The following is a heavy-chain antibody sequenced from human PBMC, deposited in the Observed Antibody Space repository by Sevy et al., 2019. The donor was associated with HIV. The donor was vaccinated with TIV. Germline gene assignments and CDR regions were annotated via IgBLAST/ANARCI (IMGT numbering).Heavy chain of an antibody. CDR1: GFTFSSYG. CDR2: ISYDGGNK. CDR3: ATDRYDVGSGYYYYYYGMDV. J-gene: IGHJ6*02. D-gene: IGHD3-3*01. Sequence: GGSLRLSCAASGFTFSSYGMHWVRQAPGKGLEWVAVISYDGGNKYYADSVKGRFTISRDNSKNTLYLQMNSLRAEDTAVYYCATDRYDVGSGYYYYYYGMDVWGQGTTVTVSS. V-gene: IGHV3-30*03.